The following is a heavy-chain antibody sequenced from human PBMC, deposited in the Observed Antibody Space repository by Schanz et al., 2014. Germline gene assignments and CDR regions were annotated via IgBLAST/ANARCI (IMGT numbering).Heavy chain of an antibody. CDR2: IKQDGSEK. Sequence: EVQLVESGGGLVQPGGSLRLSCAASGFIFSNSWMSWVRQAPGKGLEWVANIKQDGSEKYYVDSVKGRFTISRDNAKNAHNLQMNSLRAEDTALYYCARDSGSSSWYPSDYWGQGTLVTVSS. V-gene: IGHV3-7*03. CDR1: GFIFSNSW. J-gene: IGHJ4*02. D-gene: IGHD6-13*01. CDR3: ARDSGSSSWYPSDY.